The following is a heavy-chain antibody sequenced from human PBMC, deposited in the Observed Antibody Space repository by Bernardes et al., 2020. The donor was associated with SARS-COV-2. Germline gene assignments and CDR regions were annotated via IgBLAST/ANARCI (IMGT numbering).Heavy chain of an antibody. Sequence: GGSLRLSCAASQFTFINAWMSWVRQAPGKGLEWVGRIKSNIDGGTADYAAPVKGRFTISRHDSYNPLYLQMSSLKTEDTAVYYCTTAVAASESPDSPRPRQYYYYGLDVWGQGTTVTVSS. CDR2: IKSNIDGGTA. J-gene: IGHJ6*02. CDR3: TTAVAASESPDSPRPRQYYYYGLDV. CDR1: QFTFINAW. D-gene: IGHD2-15*01. V-gene: IGHV3-15*01.